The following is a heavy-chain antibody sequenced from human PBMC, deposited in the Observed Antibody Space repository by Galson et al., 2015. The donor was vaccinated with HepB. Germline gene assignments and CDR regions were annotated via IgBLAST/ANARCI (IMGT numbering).Heavy chain of an antibody. CDR2: IFPDDSDT. V-gene: IGHV5-51*01. D-gene: IGHD1-1*01. J-gene: IGHJ4*02. CDR1: GYSFSNYW. Sequence: QSGAEVKKPGESLRISCKGSGYSFSNYWITWVRQVPGKGLEWMGIIFPDDSDTRYSPSFRGQVTISADKSINTAYLQWSRLKASDTAIYYCASSLATTLYFDYWGQGTLVTVSS. CDR3: ASSLATTLYFDY.